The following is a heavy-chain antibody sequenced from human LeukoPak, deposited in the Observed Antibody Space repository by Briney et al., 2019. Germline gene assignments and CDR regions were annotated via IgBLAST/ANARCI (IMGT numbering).Heavy chain of an antibody. CDR1: GFTFSDYA. J-gene: IGHJ4*02. V-gene: IGHV3-23*01. CDR2: ISRSDGGT. Sequence: GGSLRLSCAASGFTFSDYAMSWVRQAPGKGLEWVSGISRSDGGTYYADSVKGRFTISRDNSKNTLYLQMNSLRAEDTAVYYCAKDIYGDYGGLDYWGQGTLVTVSS. D-gene: IGHD4-17*01. CDR3: AKDIYGDYGGLDY.